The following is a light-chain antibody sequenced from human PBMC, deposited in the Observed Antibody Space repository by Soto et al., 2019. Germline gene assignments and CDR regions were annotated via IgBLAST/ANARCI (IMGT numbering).Light chain of an antibody. Sequence: EVVLTQSPGILSLSPGERATLSCRASQSVSSNLAWYQQKPGQAPRLLIYAASTRATGIPARFSGSGSGTDFNLTITSLQSEDSAVYYCQQYYHWPRTFGQGTKVDIK. V-gene: IGKV3D-15*01. CDR2: AAS. CDR1: QSVSSN. CDR3: QQYYHWPRT. J-gene: IGKJ1*01.